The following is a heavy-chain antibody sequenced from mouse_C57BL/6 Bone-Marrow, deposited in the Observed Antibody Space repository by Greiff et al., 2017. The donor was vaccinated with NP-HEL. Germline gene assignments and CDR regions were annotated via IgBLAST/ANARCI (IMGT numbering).Heavy chain of an antibody. CDR3: ANLPYYDGSSYWYFDV. Sequence: VQLQQSGAELARPGASVKLSCKASGYTFTSYGISWVKQRTGQGLEWIGEIYPRSGNTYYNEKFKGKATLTADKSSSTAYMELRSLTSEDSAVYFCANLPYYDGSSYWYFDVWGTGTTVTVSS. J-gene: IGHJ1*03. D-gene: IGHD1-1*01. V-gene: IGHV1-81*01. CDR1: GYTFTSYG. CDR2: IYPRSGNT.